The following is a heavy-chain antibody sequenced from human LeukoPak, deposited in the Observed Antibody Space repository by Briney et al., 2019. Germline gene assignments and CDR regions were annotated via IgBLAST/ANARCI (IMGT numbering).Heavy chain of an antibody. D-gene: IGHD6-19*01. J-gene: IGHJ5*02. V-gene: IGHV3-21*01. CDR3: ARDKYGGGWSINWFDP. CDR1: GFTFSSYT. Sequence: GGSLRLSCAASGFTFSSYTMYWVRQAPGKGLEWVSSISSSSSFIYYADSVKGRFTISRDNAKTSLYLQMNSLRAEDTAVYYCARDKYGGGWSINWFDPWGQGTLVTVSS. CDR2: ISSSSSFI.